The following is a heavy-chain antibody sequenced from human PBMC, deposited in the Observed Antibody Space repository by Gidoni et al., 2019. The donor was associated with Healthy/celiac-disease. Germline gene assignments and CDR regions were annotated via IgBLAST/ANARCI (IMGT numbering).Heavy chain of an antibody. CDR1: GFTFSSYA. J-gene: IGHJ6*02. D-gene: IGHD6-13*01. CDR2: ISGSGGST. V-gene: IGHV3-23*01. Sequence: EVQLLESGGGLVQPGGSLRLSCAASGFTFSSYAMSWVSQAPGKGLGWVSAISGSGGSTYYADSVKGRFSISRDNSKNTLYLQMNSLRAEDTAVYYCAKAGIAAADYYYYGMDVWGQGTTVTVSS. CDR3: AKAGIAAADYYYYGMDV.